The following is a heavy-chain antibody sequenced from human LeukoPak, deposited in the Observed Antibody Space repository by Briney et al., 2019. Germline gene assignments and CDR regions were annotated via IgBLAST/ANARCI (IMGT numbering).Heavy chain of an antibody. J-gene: IGHJ6*03. CDR3: ARQAVVPAAMGYYYYYMDV. Sequence: ASVKVSCKASGYTFTSYGISWLRQAPGQGLEWMGWISAYNGNTNYAQKLQGRVTMTTDTSTSTAYMELRSLRSDDTAVYYCARQAVVPAAMGYYYYYMDVWGKGTTVTVS. CDR2: ISAYNGNT. CDR1: GYTFTSYG. V-gene: IGHV1-18*01. D-gene: IGHD2-2*01.